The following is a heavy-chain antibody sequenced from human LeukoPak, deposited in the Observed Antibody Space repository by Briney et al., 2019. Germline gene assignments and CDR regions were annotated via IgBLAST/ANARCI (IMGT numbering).Heavy chain of an antibody. CDR3: ARGQGYQIHVQSIPPYYYGMDV. J-gene: IGHJ6*02. Sequence: SETLSLTCTVSGGSISSGGYYWSWIRQHPGKGLEWIGYIYYSGSTYYNPSLKGRVTISVDTSKNQFSLKLSSVTAADTAVYYCARGQGYQIHVQSIPPYYYGMDVWGQGTTVTVSS. CDR1: GGSISSGGYY. V-gene: IGHV4-31*03. D-gene: IGHD2-2*01. CDR2: IYYSGST.